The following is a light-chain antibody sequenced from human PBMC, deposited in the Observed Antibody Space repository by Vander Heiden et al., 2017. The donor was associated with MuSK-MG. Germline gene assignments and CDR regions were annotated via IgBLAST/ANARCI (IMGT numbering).Light chain of an antibody. CDR3: QQLNSYPYT. Sequence: DTQLTQFPSFLSASVGDRVAITCRASQGIRSYLAWYQQKPGKAPKLLIYAVSTLLTGVPSRFSGSGSGTEFTLTISSLQPEDFATYYCQQLNSYPYTFGQGTKLEIK. J-gene: IGKJ2*01. V-gene: IGKV1-9*01. CDR2: AVS. CDR1: QGIRSY.